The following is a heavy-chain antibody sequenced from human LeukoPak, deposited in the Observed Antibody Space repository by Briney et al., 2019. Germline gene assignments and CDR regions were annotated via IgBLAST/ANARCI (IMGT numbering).Heavy chain of an antibody. CDR3: ARRPINCIITNCYVDY. Sequence: ASVKVSCKASVYTFTNFYIHWVRQAPGQGLEWMGWMNPNSGDTSYAREFQDRVTMTRDTSLSTAYMELGRLRSDDTAVYFCARRPINCIITNCYVDYWGQGTLVTVSS. J-gene: IGHJ4*02. CDR2: MNPNSGDT. CDR1: VYTFTNFY. D-gene: IGHD2-2*01. V-gene: IGHV1-2*02.